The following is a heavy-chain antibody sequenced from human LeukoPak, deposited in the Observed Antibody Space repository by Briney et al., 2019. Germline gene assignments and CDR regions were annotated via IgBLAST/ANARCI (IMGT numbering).Heavy chain of an antibody. CDR3: AKPPHIVVVPAATGIDY. J-gene: IGHJ4*02. CDR1: GFTFSSFG. D-gene: IGHD2-2*01. Sequence: PVGSLRLSCAASGFTFSSFGMHWVRQAPGKGLEWVAVIWYDGSNKYYADSVKGRFTISRDNSKNTLYLQMNSLRAEDTAVYYCAKPPHIVVVPAATGIDYWGQGTLVTVSS. CDR2: IWYDGSNK. V-gene: IGHV3-30*02.